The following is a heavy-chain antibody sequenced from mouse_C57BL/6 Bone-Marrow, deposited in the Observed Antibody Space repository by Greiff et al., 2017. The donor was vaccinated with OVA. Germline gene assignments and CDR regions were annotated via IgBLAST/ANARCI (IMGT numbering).Heavy chain of an antibody. CDR2: ISSGGDYI. J-gene: IGHJ1*03. CDR3: TRVFPHYYGSSYGYFDV. Sequence: EVKLVESGEGLVKPGGSLKLSCAASGFTFSSYAMSWVRQTPEKRLEWVAYISSGGDYIYYADTVKGRFTISRDNARNTLYLQMSSLKSEDTAMYYCTRVFPHYYGSSYGYFDVWGTGTTVTVSS. D-gene: IGHD1-1*01. V-gene: IGHV5-9-1*02. CDR1: GFTFSSYA.